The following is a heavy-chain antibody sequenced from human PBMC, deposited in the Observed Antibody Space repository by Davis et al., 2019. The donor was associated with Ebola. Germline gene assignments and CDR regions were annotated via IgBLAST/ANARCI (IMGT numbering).Heavy chain of an antibody. CDR3: ASAGYSSSWQPHY. Sequence: PGGSLRLSCAASGFTVSSNYMSWVRQAPGKGLEWVSVIYSGGSTYYADSVKGRFTISRHNSKNTLYLQMNSLRAEDTAVYYCASAGYSSSWQPHYWGQGTLVTVSS. CDR2: IYSGGST. CDR1: GFTVSSNY. D-gene: IGHD6-13*01. J-gene: IGHJ4*02. V-gene: IGHV3-53*04.